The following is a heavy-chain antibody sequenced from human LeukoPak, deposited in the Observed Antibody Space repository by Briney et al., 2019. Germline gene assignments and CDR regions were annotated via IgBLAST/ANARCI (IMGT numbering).Heavy chain of an antibody. D-gene: IGHD5-18*01. CDR1: GYTFSSYA. Sequence: ASVKVSCKASGYTFSSYAISWVRQAPGQGLEWMGRIIPILGIANYAQKFQGRVTITADKSTSTAYMELSSLRSEDTAVYYCARANVDTYPNDAFDIWGQGTMVTVSS. CDR2: IIPILGIA. J-gene: IGHJ3*02. CDR3: ARANVDTYPNDAFDI. V-gene: IGHV1-69*04.